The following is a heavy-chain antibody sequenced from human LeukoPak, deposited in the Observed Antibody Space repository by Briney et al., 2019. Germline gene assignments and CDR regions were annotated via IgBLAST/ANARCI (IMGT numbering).Heavy chain of an antibody. Sequence: SETLSLTCTVSGGSISSYYWSWIRQPAGKGLEWIGRIYTSGSTNYNPSLKSRVTMSVDTSKNQFSLKLSSVTAADTAVYYCARVRGSGSYPDAFDIWGQGTMVTVSS. V-gene: IGHV4-4*07. CDR2: IYTSGST. CDR3: ARVRGSGSYPDAFDI. J-gene: IGHJ3*02. D-gene: IGHD1-26*01. CDR1: GGSISSYY.